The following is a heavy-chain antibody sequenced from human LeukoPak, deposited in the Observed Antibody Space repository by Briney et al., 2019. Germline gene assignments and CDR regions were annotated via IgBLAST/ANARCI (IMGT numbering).Heavy chain of an antibody. V-gene: IGHV1-69*04. CDR1: GGTFSSYA. Sequence: SVKVSCKASGGTFSSYAISWVRQAPGQGLGWMGRIIPILGIANYAQKFQGRVTITADKSTSTAYMELSSLRSEDTAVYYCARVTAVAGTLLDYWGQGTLVTVSS. D-gene: IGHD6-19*01. J-gene: IGHJ4*02. CDR3: ARVTAVAGTLLDY. CDR2: IIPILGIA.